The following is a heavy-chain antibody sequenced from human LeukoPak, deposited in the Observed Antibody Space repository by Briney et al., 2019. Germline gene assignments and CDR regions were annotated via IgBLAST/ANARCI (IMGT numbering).Heavy chain of an antibody. CDR2: IIPIFGTA. J-gene: IGHJ4*02. CDR3: ARERCSSTSCYQDY. CDR1: GYTFTGYY. D-gene: IGHD2-2*01. Sequence: SVKVSCKASGYTFTGYYMHWVRQAPGQGLEWMGGIIPIFGTANYAQKFQGRVTITADESTSTAYMELSSLRSEDTAVYYCARERCSSTSCYQDYWGQGTLVTVSS. V-gene: IGHV1-69*13.